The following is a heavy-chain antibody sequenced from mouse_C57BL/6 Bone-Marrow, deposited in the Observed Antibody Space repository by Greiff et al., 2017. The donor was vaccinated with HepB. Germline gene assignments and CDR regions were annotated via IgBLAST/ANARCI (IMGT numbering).Heavy chain of an antibody. J-gene: IGHJ3*01. Sequence: ESGPGLVKPSQSLSLTCSVTGYSITSGYYWNWIRQFPGNKLEWMGYISYDGSNNYNPSLKNRISITRDTSKNQFFLKLNSVTTEDTATYYCARGRSNSAWFAYWGQGTLVTVSA. V-gene: IGHV3-6*01. CDR3: ARGRSNSAWFAY. D-gene: IGHD2-5*01. CDR1: GYSITSGYY. CDR2: ISYDGSN.